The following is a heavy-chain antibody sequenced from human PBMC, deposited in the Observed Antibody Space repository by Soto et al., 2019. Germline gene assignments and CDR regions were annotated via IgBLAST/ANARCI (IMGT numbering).Heavy chain of an antibody. V-gene: IGHV3-23*01. CDR2: ISGSGGSP. CDR1: GFTFSSYA. Sequence: EVQLLESGGGLVQPGGSLRLSCAASGFTFSSYAMSWVRQAPGKGLEWVSAISGSGGSPYYADSVKGRFTISRDNSKNTLYLQMNSLRAEDTAVYYCAKGRGDYGGGFDYWSQGTLVTVSS. D-gene: IGHD4-17*01. J-gene: IGHJ4*02. CDR3: AKGRGDYGGGFDY.